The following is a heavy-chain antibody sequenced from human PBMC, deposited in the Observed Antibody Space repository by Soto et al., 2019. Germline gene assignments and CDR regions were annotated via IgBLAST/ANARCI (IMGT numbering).Heavy chain of an antibody. CDR1: GYTFSKYD. D-gene: IGHD3-3*01. Sequence: VQLVQSGAEMKRPGASVKVSCKASGYTFSKYDVSWVRQAPGQGLEWRGLISPNRGRASYSEKFQGRVTMSTDTPTTTAYLELRSLRSDDTAVYYCVRQYFDFWTDYPDFDYWGQGTLVTVSS. CDR3: VRQYFDFWTDYPDFDY. V-gene: IGHV1-18*04. J-gene: IGHJ4*02. CDR2: ISPNRGRA.